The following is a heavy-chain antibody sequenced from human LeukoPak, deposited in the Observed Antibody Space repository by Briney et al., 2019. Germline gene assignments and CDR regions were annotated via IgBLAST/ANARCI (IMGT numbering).Heavy chain of an antibody. Sequence: GGSLRLSCAASGFTFSSYSMNWVRQAPGKGLEWVSAISGSGGSTYYADSVKGRFTISRDNSKNTLYLQMNSLRAEDTAVYYCARVYHYDFWSGYHDYWGQGTLVTVSS. V-gene: IGHV3-23*01. D-gene: IGHD3-3*01. CDR3: ARVYHYDFWSGYHDY. CDR1: GFTFSSYS. CDR2: ISGSGGST. J-gene: IGHJ4*02.